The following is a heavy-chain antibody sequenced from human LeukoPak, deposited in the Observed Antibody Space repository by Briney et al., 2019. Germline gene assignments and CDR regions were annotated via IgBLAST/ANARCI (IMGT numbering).Heavy chain of an antibody. V-gene: IGHV3-30*04. CDR2: ISYDGSNK. D-gene: IGHD6-19*01. J-gene: IGHJ4*02. Sequence: GGSLRLSCAASGFTFSSYAMHWVRQAPGKGLEWVAVISYDGSNKYYADSVKGRFTISRDNSKNTLYLQMSSLRAEDTAVYYCARGTTYSSGWYYFDYWGQGTLVTVSS. CDR1: GFTFSSYA. CDR3: ARGTTYSSGWYYFDY.